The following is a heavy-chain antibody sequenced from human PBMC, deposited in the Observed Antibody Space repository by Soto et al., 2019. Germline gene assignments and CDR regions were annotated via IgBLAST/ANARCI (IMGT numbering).Heavy chain of an antibody. CDR2: ISSDGGNK. V-gene: IGHV3-30*03. Sequence: GGSLRLSCATSGFTFTRSGMHWVRQAPGKGLDWVAVISSDGGNKYYGDSVRGRFTISRDNSNNTLFLEMKSLRVDDTAVYYCATPTGYISGWGQGTLVTVSS. CDR3: ATPTGYISG. D-gene: IGHD6-19*01. J-gene: IGHJ4*02. CDR1: GFTFTRSG.